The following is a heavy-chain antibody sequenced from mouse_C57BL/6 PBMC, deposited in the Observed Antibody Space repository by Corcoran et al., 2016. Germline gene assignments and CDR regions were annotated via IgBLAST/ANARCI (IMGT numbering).Heavy chain of an antibody. CDR1: GYTFTTYG. J-gene: IGHJ4*01. CDR2: INTYSGVP. D-gene: IGHD2-4*01. CDR3: ASSYDYDRGGYAMDY. Sequence: QIQLVQSGPELKKPGETVKISCKASGYTFTTYGMSWVKQAPGKGLKWMGWINTYSGVPTYADDFKGRFAFSLETSASTAYLQINNLKNEDTATYFCASSYDYDRGGYAMDYWGQGTSVTVSS. V-gene: IGHV9-3*01.